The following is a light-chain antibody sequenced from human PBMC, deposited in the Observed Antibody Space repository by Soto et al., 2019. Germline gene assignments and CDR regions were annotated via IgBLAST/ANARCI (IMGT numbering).Light chain of an antibody. V-gene: IGKV3-20*01. J-gene: IGKJ5*01. CDR2: GAS. Sequence: EIVLTQSPGTLSLSPGEIATLSCRASQSVSSSYLAWYQQKPGQAPRILIYGASSRATGIPDRFSGSGSGTVFTLTISSLEPEDFAVYYCQQYGSSPTFGQGTRLEIK. CDR3: QQYGSSPT. CDR1: QSVSSSY.